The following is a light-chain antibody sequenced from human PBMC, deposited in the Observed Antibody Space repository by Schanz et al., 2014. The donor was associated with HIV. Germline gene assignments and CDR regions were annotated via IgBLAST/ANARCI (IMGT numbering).Light chain of an antibody. CDR1: QSVSIF. CDR3: QQYGSSFWT. Sequence: DIVLTQSPVTLSLSPGERVTLSCRATQSVSIFLNWYQQRPGQAPRLLIYDVSHRATGVPARFSGSGSGTDFTLTIGSLEPEDFAVYYCQQYGSSFWTFGQGTKVEIK. CDR2: DVS. J-gene: IGKJ1*01. V-gene: IGKV3-11*01.